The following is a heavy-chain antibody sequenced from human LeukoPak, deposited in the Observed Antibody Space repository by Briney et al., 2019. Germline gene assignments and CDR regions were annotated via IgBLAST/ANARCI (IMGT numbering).Heavy chain of an antibody. CDR1: GGTFSSYA. CDR2: IIPIFGTA. Sequence: GSSVKVSCKASGGTFSSYAISWVRQAPGQGLEWMGGIIPIFGTANYAQKFQGRVTMTRNTSISTAYMELSSLRSEDTAVYYCARPRGYSGYELDYWGQGTLVTVSS. CDR3: ARPRGYSGYELDY. J-gene: IGHJ4*02. D-gene: IGHD5-12*01. V-gene: IGHV1-69*05.